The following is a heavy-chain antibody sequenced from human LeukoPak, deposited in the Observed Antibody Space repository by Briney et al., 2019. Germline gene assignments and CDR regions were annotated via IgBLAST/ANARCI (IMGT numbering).Heavy chain of an antibody. V-gene: IGHV1-8*01. J-gene: IGHJ4*02. D-gene: IGHD4-11*01. Sequence: ASVKVSCKASGYTFTSYDINWVRQATGQGLEWMGWMNPNSGNTGYAQKFQGRVTMTRNTSISTAYMELSSLRSEDTAVYYCARVGDDYSNYTGDYWGQGTLVTVSS. CDR2: MNPNSGNT. CDR1: GYTFTSYD. CDR3: ARVGDDYSNYTGDY.